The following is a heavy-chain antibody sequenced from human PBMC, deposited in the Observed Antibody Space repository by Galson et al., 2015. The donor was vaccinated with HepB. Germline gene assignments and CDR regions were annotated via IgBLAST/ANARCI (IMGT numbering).Heavy chain of an antibody. D-gene: IGHD6-13*01. Sequence: SLRLYCAASGFTFSSYGMHWVRQAPGKGLEWVAVIWYDGSNKYYADSVKGRFTISRDNSKNTLYLQMNSLRAEDTAVYYCAREAPPRGAAAGNYPAYWGQGTLVTVSS. CDR3: AREAPPRGAAAGNYPAY. J-gene: IGHJ4*02. CDR1: GFTFSSYG. V-gene: IGHV3-33*01. CDR2: IWYDGSNK.